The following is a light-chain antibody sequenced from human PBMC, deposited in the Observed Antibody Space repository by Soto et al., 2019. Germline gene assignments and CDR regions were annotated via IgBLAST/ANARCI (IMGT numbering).Light chain of an antibody. Sequence: EMVMAQSPATLSVSPGERATLSCRASQSVSGNLAWYQQKPGQAPRLLIFGASNRATGVPDRFTGSASGTDFTLTISRLQPEDFALYFCQQYASSPVTFGGGTKVDIK. V-gene: IGKV3D-15*01. J-gene: IGKJ4*01. CDR1: QSVSGN. CDR2: GAS. CDR3: QQYASSPVT.